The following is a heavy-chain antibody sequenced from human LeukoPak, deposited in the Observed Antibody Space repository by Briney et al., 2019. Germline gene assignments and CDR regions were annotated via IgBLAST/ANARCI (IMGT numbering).Heavy chain of an antibody. D-gene: IGHD2-2*01. J-gene: IGHJ6*04. CDR2: IIPIFGTA. CDR3: AREDCSSTSCYEGMDYYYYYGMDV. V-gene: IGHV1-69*01. Sequence: SVKVSCKASGGTFSSYAISWVRQAPGQGLEWMGGIIPIFGTAYYAQKFQGRVTITADESTSTAYMELSSLRSEDTAVYYCAREDCSSTSCYEGMDYYYYYGMDVWGKGTTVTVSS. CDR1: GGTFSSYA.